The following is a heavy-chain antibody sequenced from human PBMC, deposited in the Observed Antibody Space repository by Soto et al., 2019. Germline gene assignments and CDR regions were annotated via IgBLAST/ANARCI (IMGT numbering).Heavy chain of an antibody. CDR2: INPNSGGT. CDR1: GYTFTGYY. Sequence: QVQLVQSGAEVKKPGASVKVSCKASGYTFTGYYMHWVRQAPGQGLEWMGWINPNSGGTNYAQKFQGWVTMNRDTSISTAYMELSRLRSDDTAVYYCARGGSLWFGELSAYYYGMDVWGQGTTVTVSS. CDR3: ARGGSLWFGELSAYYYGMDV. D-gene: IGHD3-10*01. V-gene: IGHV1-2*04. J-gene: IGHJ6*02.